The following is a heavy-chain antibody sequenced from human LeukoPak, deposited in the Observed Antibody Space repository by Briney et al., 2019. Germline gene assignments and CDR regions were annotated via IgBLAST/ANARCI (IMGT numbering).Heavy chain of an antibody. CDR3: VRVHDYLWGSYRFFDH. D-gene: IGHD3-16*02. V-gene: IGHV4-39*07. Sequence: SETLSLTCTVSGGSISSSSYYWGWIRQPPGKGLEWIGSIYYSGSTYYNPSLMSRVTISVDTSKNQFSLKLSSVTAADTAVYYCVRVHDYLWGSYRFFDHWGQGTLVTVSS. CDR2: IYYSGST. CDR1: GGSISSSSYY. J-gene: IGHJ4*02.